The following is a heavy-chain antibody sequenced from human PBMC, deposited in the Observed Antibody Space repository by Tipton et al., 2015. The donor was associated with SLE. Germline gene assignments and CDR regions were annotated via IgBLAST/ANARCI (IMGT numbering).Heavy chain of an antibody. CDR1: GGSFSGYY. CDR2: INHSGST. D-gene: IGHD3-10*01. J-gene: IGHJ4*02. CDR3: ARDKGELDFDY. Sequence: LRLSCAVYGGSFSGYYWSWIRQPPGKGLEWIGEINHSGSTNYNPSLKSRVTISVDTSKNQFSLKLSSVTAADTAVYYCARDKGELDFDYWGQGTLVTVSS. V-gene: IGHV4-34*01.